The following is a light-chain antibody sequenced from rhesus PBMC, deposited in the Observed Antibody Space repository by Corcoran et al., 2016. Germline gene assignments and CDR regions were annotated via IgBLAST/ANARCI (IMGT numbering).Light chain of an antibody. CDR1: SSDIGGYNR. V-gene: IGLV2-13*02. Sequence: QAALTQSPSVSGSPGQSVTISCTGTSSDIGGYNRVSWYQQHPGKAPKLMIYDVSKRPSGVSDRFSGSKSGNTASLTISGLQAEDEADYYCCSYGSGSTYIFGAGTRLTVL. CDR2: DVS. CDR3: CSYGSGSTYI. J-gene: IGLJ1*01.